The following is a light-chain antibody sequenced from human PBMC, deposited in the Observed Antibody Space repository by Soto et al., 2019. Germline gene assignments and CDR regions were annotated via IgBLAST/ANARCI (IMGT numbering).Light chain of an antibody. J-gene: IGKJ5*01. CDR3: QQYDGSPIT. CDR2: GIS. Sequence: EIVLTQSPGTLSLSPGERATLSCRASQTVSRSYLAWYQQKPGQAPRLLISGISTRATGIPDRFSGGGSGTDFTPTISRLEPEDFAVYYCQQYDGSPITFGQGTRLEIK. V-gene: IGKV3-20*01. CDR1: QTVSRSY.